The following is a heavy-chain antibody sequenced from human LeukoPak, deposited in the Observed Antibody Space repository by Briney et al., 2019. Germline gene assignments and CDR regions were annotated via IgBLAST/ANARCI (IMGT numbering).Heavy chain of an antibody. D-gene: IGHD6-13*01. Sequence: GASVKVSCKASRYTFTGYYMHWVRQAPGQGLEWMGWINPNSGGTNYAQKFQGRVTMTRDTSISTDYMELSRLRSDDTAVYYCARAPDSKQQLAPGAVYYYYGMDVWGQGTTVTVSS. J-gene: IGHJ6*02. CDR3: ARAPDSKQQLAPGAVYYYYGMDV. CDR2: INPNSGGT. CDR1: RYTFTGYY. V-gene: IGHV1-2*02.